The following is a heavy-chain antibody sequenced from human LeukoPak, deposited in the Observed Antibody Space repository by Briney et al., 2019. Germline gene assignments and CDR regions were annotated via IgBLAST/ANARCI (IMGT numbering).Heavy chain of an antibody. Sequence: PGGSLRLSCAASGFTFSLYAMHWVRQAPGKGLEWVAVISYDGNSQKYADSVKGRFTISRDNSKNTVYLQMNSLRAEDTAVYYCARGRDRDYTSGWYDYWGQGTLVTVSS. V-gene: IGHV3-30-3*01. CDR2: ISYDGNSQ. CDR3: ARGRDRDYTSGWYDY. CDR1: GFTFSLYA. J-gene: IGHJ4*02. D-gene: IGHD6-19*01.